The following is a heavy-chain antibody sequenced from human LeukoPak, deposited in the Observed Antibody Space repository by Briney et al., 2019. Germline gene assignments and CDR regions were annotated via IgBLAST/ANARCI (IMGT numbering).Heavy chain of an antibody. Sequence: GGSLRLSCAASGFTVSSNYMSWVRQAPGKGLEWVSVIYSGGSTYYADSVKGRFTISRDNSKNTLYLQMNSLRAEDTAVYYCARDPYDPGYCSGGSCERWFGMDVWGQGTTVTVSS. CDR1: GFTVSSNY. V-gene: IGHV3-53*01. CDR3: ARDPYDPGYCSGGSCERWFGMDV. CDR2: IYSGGST. J-gene: IGHJ6*02. D-gene: IGHD2-15*01.